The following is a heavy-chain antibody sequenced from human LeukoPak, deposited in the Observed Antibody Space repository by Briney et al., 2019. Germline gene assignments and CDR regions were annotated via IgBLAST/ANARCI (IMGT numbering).Heavy chain of an antibody. V-gene: IGHV3-23*01. Sequence: PGGSLRLSCAASGFSFNSYTMSWVRQAPGKGLEWVSGISGSGGSTYYADSVKGRFTISRDNSKNTLYLQMNSLRAEDTAVYYCAREQGAYCGGDCYSFDYWGQGTLVTVSS. CDR3: AREQGAYCGGDCYSFDY. CDR1: GFSFNSYT. CDR2: ISGSGGST. D-gene: IGHD2-21*02. J-gene: IGHJ4*02.